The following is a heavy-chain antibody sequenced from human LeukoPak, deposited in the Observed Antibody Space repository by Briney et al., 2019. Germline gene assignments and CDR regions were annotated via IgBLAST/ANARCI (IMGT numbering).Heavy chain of an antibody. D-gene: IGHD3-10*01. CDR3: ARDSYQDYYGRFDP. J-gene: IGHJ5*02. CDR2: IWDDGNNK. V-gene: IGHV3-33*01. CDR1: GFSFSNHG. Sequence: GGSLRLSCAASGFSFSNHGMHWVRQAPGKRLEWVAVIWDDGNNKKYANSVNGRFTISRDNSENTLYLQMNGLTAEDTAMYYCARDSYQDYYGRFDPWGQGTLVIVSS.